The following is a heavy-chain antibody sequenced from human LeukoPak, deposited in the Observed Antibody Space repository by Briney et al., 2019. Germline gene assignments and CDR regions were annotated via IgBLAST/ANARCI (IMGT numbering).Heavy chain of an antibody. CDR1: GFTFSSYA. CDR2: ISGGGGST. D-gene: IGHD2-2*01. Sequence: PGGSLRLSCAASGFTFSSYAMSWVRQAPGKGLEWVSGISGGGGSTYYADSVKGRFTISRDNSKNTLYLQMNSLRAEDTAVYYCQVPCGSSTGCLYYWGQGTLVTVSS. J-gene: IGHJ4*02. CDR3: QVPCGSSTGCLYY. V-gene: IGHV3-23*01.